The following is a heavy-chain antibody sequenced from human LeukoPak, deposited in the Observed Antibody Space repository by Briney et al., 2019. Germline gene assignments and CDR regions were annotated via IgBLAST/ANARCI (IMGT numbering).Heavy chain of an antibody. CDR2: ISSSSSTI. D-gene: IGHD6-13*01. J-gene: IGHJ3*02. CDR3: ARDLYSSSWSDAFDI. V-gene: IGHV3-48*04. CDR1: GFTFSSCS. Sequence: GGSLRLSCAASGFTFSSCSMNWVRQAPGKGLGWVSYISSSSSTIYYADSVKGRFTISRDNAKNSLYLQMNSLRVEDTALYYCARDLYSSSWSDAFDIWGQGTMVTVSS.